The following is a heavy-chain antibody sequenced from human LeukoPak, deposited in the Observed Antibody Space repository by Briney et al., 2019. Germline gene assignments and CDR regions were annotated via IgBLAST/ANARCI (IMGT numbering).Heavy chain of an antibody. CDR2: ISAYNGNT. CDR1: GYTFTSYG. J-gene: IGHJ5*02. CDR3: ARLVGGGNKYYDILTGYYKNLPEPPPAKGVLSWFDP. Sequence: SVKVSCKASGYTFTSYGISWVRQAPGQGLEWMGWISAYNGNTNYAQKLQDRVTMTTDTSMSTAYMELRSLRSDDTAVYYCARLVGGGNKYYDILTGYYKNLPEPPPAKGVLSWFDPWGQGTLVTVSS. D-gene: IGHD3-9*01. V-gene: IGHV1-18*01.